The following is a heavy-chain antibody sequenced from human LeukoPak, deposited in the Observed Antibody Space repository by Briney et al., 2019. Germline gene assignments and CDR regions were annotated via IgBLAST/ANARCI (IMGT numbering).Heavy chain of an antibody. Sequence: GGSLTLSCAASGFTFSSYAMRWVRHAPEEAGEWVSVISGIGGSTYYADYVKGRFTTSRDNSKNALYLQMSSLIAEDTAEYYCAKKGGTVTSEDCWGQGSLVTVCS. V-gene: IGHV3-23*01. CDR3: AKKGGTVTSEDC. J-gene: IGHJ4*02. CDR2: ISGIGGST. CDR1: GFTFSSYA. D-gene: IGHD4-17*01.